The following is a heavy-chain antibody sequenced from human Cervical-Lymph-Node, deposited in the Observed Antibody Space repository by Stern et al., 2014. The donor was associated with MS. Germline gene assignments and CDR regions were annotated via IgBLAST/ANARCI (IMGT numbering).Heavy chain of an antibody. CDR2: INHSGKP. J-gene: IGHJ3*01. Sequence: QVQLQQWGAGLLRPSETLSLTCAVHGASFTDNYWSWIRQTPGKGLEWIGEINHSGKPHHNPSLMSRFPLSVATSKTQSSLKLNSVTAADTAVYYCARERKVERSARVFVSFDVWGQGTLLTVSS. D-gene: IGHD1-1*01. CDR3: ARERKVERSARVFVSFDV. CDR1: GASFTDNY. V-gene: IGHV4-34*01.